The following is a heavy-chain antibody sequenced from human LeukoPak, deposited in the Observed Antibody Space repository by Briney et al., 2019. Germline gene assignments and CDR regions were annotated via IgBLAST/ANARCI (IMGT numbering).Heavy chain of an antibody. CDR2: LYSGGWT. D-gene: IGHD6-13*01. V-gene: IGHV3-53*01. J-gene: IGHJ4*02. CDR3: ARGTAQLAAAGLLDS. Sequence: GGSLRLSCTASGFILSDNYVNWVRQAPGEGLEWVSGLYSGGWTNCADSVKGRFTISRDNSKNTLYLQMNSLRAEDTAVYFCARGTAQLAAAGLLDSWGQGTLVTVSS. CDR1: GFILSDNY.